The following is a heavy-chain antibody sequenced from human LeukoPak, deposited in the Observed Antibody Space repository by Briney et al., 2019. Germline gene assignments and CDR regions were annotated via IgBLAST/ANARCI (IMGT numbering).Heavy chain of an antibody. CDR2: IYYSGST. Sequence: SETLSLTCTVSGGSISSSSYYWGWIRQPPGKGLEWIGSIYYSGSTYYNPSLKSRVTISVDTSKNQFSLKLSSVTAADTAVYYCARQAPGYSYGYVYWGQGTLVTVSS. CDR3: ARQAPGYSYGYVY. V-gene: IGHV4-39*01. D-gene: IGHD5-18*01. CDR1: GGSISSSSYY. J-gene: IGHJ4*02.